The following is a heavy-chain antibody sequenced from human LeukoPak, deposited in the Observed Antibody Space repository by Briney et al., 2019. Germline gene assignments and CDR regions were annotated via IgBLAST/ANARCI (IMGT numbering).Heavy chain of an antibody. CDR2: IYYSGST. D-gene: IGHD6-6*01. J-gene: IGHJ4*02. CDR1: GGSISSSSYY. V-gene: IGHV4-39*01. Sequence: SETLSLTCTVSGGSISSSSYYWGWIRQPPGKGLKWIGSIYYSGSTYYNPSLKSRVTISVDASKNQFSLKLSSVTAADTAVYYCARGSSSSALLDYWGQGTLVTVSS. CDR3: ARGSSSSALLDY.